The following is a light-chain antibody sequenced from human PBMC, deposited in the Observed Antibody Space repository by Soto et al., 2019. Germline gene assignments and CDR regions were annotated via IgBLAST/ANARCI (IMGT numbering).Light chain of an antibody. CDR2: EVS. CDR1: SGDVGSNDY. Sequence: QSALTQPASVSGSPGQPITISCTGTSGDVGSNDYVSWYQKHPGKAPKLLIYEVSNRPSGVSDRFSGSKSGNTASLTISGLQAEDEAYYYCCSYTRTDTHMVFGGGTQLTVL. J-gene: IGLJ3*02. V-gene: IGLV2-14*01. CDR3: CSYTRTDTHMV.